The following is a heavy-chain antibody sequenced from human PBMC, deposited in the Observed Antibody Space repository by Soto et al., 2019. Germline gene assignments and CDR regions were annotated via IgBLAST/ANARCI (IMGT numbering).Heavy chain of an antibody. Sequence: PGGSLRLSCAASGFTFDDYAMHWVRQAPGKGLEWVSGISWNSGGIGYADSVKGRLTISRDNAKNSLYLQMNSLRAEDTALYYCTRDASRDSSARGWFDPWGPGTLVTVSS. CDR3: TRDASRDSSARGWFDP. J-gene: IGHJ5*02. CDR2: ISWNSGGI. CDR1: GFTFDDYA. D-gene: IGHD6-13*01. V-gene: IGHV3-9*01.